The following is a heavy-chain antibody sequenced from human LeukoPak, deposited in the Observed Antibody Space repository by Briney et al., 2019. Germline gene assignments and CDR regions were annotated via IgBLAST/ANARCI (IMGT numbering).Heavy chain of an antibody. Sequence: GGSLRLSCAASRFTFSSYWMSWVRQAPGKGLEWVANIKQDGGEKNYVDSVKGRFTISRDNSKNTLYLQMNSLRAEDTAVYYCAKDEAVVVPAAMPWGQGTLVTVSS. D-gene: IGHD2-2*01. CDR2: IKQDGGEK. J-gene: IGHJ4*02. V-gene: IGHV3-7*03. CDR3: AKDEAVVVPAAMP. CDR1: RFTFSSYW.